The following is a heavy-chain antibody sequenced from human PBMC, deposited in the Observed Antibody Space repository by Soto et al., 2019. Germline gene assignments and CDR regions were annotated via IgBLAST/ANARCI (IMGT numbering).Heavy chain of an antibody. J-gene: IGHJ6*03. D-gene: IGHD3-16*01. CDR1: GFTVSSNY. CDR2: IYSGGST. Sequence: EVQLVQSGRGLVQPGGSLRHSCAASGFTVSSNYMSWVRQAPGKGLEWVSVIYSGGSTYYADSVKGRFTISRHNSKNMLYLQMNSMRAEDTAVYYCARVIKGPGFGYMDVWGKGTTVTVSS. CDR3: ARVIKGPGFGYMDV. V-gene: IGHV3-53*04.